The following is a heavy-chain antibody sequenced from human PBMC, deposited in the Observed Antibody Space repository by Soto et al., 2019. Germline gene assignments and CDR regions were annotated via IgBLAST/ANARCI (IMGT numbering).Heavy chain of an antibody. D-gene: IGHD3-16*02. Sequence: SETLSLTCAVSGDSINISHWWNWVRQPPGKGLEWIGQISHSGSTNYNPSLTSRVNKSVDKSKNQFSLKLSSVTAADTAVYYCARGFPFGGVIVWYFDYWGQGTLVTVSS. V-gene: IGHV4-4*02. J-gene: IGHJ4*02. CDR1: GDSINISHW. CDR3: ARGFPFGGVIVWYFDY. CDR2: ISHSGST.